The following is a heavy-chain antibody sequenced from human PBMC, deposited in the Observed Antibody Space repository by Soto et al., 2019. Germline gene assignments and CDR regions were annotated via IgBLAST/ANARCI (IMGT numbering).Heavy chain of an antibody. CDR2: FDPEDGET. Sequence: VKVSCRVSGYTLTELSMHWVRQAPVKGLEWMGGFDPEDGETIYAQKFQGRVTMTEDTSTDTAYMELSSLRSEDTAVYYCATAAKSLVRYFDWYFDYWGQGTLVTVSP. CDR1: GYTLTELS. V-gene: IGHV1-24*01. J-gene: IGHJ4*02. D-gene: IGHD3-9*01. CDR3: ATAAKSLVRYFDWYFDY.